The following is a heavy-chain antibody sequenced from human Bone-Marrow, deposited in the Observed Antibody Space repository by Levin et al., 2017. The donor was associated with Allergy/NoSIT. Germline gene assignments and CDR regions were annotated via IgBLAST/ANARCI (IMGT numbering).Heavy chain of an antibody. CDR2: VSAYNGDT. J-gene: IGHJ5*02. V-gene: IGHV1-18*01. D-gene: IGHD6-6*01. CDR3: ARDSNAARPGWFDP. Sequence: ASVKVSCKAAGYTFTTYGINWVRQAPGQGLEWMGWVSAYNGDTNYARKFQGRVTMTTDTSTSTAYMELGSLRSDDTAVYYCARDSNAARPGWFDPWGQGTLVTVSS. CDR1: GYTFTTYG.